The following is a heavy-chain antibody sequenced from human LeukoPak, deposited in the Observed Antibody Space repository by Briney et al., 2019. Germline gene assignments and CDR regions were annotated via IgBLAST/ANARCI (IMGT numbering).Heavy chain of an antibody. CDR1: GYTLTELS. CDR2: FDPEDVKS. D-gene: IGHD1-26*01. V-gene: IGHV1-24*01. CDR3: ATDLGGYHGFDY. Sequence: ASVKVSCRVSGYTLTELSMHWVRQAPGKGLEWMGGFDPEDVKSIYAQKFQGRVTMTEDTSADTAYMELSSLRSEDTAVYYCATDLGGYHGFDYWGQGTLVTVSS. J-gene: IGHJ4*02.